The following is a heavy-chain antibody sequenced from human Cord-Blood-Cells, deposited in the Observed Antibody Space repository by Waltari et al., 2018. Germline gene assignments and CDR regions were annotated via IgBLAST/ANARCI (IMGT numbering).Heavy chain of an antibody. J-gene: IGHJ4*02. CDR1: GYTFTSYY. V-gene: IGHV1-46*01. D-gene: IGHD5-12*01. CDR2: INPRGCST. Sequence: QVQLVQSGAEVKKPGASVKVSCKASGYTFTSYYMHWVRQAPGQGLEWMGIINPRGCSTSYAQKFQGRVTMTRDTSTSTVDMELSGLRSEDTAVYYCAGDLPSFRYSGYDKWAVDYWGQGTLVTVSS. CDR3: AGDLPSFRYSGYDKWAVDY.